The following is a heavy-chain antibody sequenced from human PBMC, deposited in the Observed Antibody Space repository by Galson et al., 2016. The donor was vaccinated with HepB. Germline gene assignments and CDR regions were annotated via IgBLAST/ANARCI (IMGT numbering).Heavy chain of an antibody. CDR2: VFHSGST. V-gene: IGHV4-4*02. Sequence: ETLSLTCAVSGGSVSSHNWWSWVRQPPGKGLEWIGEVFHSGSTNYNPSLKIRVTISVDTSKNQFTLKMSSVTAADSAVYYCARTELGEVATTTSMVGYWGQGTLVTASS. J-gene: IGHJ4*02. CDR3: ARTELGEVATTTSMVGY. CDR1: GGSVSSHNW. D-gene: IGHD3-10*02.